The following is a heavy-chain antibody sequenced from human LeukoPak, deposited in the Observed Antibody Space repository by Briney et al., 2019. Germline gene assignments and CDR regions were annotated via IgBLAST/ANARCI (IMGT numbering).Heavy chain of an antibody. J-gene: IGHJ6*02. CDR3: ARAFAPVTIFGVVTSYYYGMDV. Sequence: PSETLSLTCTVSGASISSDYWSWIRQPAGKGLEWIGYIYYSGSTYYNPSLKSRVTISVDTSKNQFSLKLSSVTAADTAVYYCARAFAPVTIFGVVTSYYYGMDVWGQGTTVTVSS. V-gene: IGHV4-59*06. CDR2: IYYSGST. CDR1: GASISSDY. D-gene: IGHD3-3*01.